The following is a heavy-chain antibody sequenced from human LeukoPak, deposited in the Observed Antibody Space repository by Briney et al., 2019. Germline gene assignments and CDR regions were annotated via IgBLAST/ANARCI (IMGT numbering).Heavy chain of an antibody. Sequence: TGGSLRLSCAASGFTVSSNYMSWVRQAPGKGLEWVSVIYSGGSTYYADSVKGRFTISRDNSKNTLYLQMNSLRAEDTAVYYCARDHDYGSGSFDYWGQGTLVTVSS. D-gene: IGHD3-10*01. CDR1: GFTVSSNY. J-gene: IGHJ4*02. CDR3: ARDHDYGSGSFDY. CDR2: IYSGGST. V-gene: IGHV3-66*01.